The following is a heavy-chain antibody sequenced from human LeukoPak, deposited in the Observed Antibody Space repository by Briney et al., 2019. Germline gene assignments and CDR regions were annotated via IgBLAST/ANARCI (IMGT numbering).Heavy chain of an antibody. V-gene: IGHV4-39*01. CDR3: ARHRKRITGTTHAFDI. J-gene: IGHJ3*02. CDR1: GGSISSSSYY. CDR2: IYYSGST. Sequence: SETLSLTCTVSGGSISSSSYYWGWIRQPPGKGLEWIGSIYYSGSTYYSPSLKSRVTISVDTSKNQFSLKLSSVTAADTAVYYCARHRKRITGTTHAFDIWGQGTMVTVSS. D-gene: IGHD1-7*01.